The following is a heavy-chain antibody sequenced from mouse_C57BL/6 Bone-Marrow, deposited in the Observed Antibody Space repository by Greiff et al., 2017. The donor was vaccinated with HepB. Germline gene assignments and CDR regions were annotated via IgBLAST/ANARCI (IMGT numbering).Heavy chain of an antibody. CDR1: GYTFTGYW. CDR3: AGDYGNYGDWYFDV. J-gene: IGHJ1*03. Sequence: QVQLQQSGAELLKPGASVKLSCKATGYTFTGYWIEWVKQRPGHGLEWIGEILPGSGSTNYNEKFKVKATFTADTSSNTTYMQLSSLTTEDYAIYYCAGDYGNYGDWYFDVWGTGTTVTVSS. D-gene: IGHD2-1*01. CDR2: ILPGSGST. V-gene: IGHV1-9*01.